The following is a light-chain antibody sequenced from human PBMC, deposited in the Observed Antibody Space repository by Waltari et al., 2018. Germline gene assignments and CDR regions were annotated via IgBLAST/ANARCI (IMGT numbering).Light chain of an antibody. Sequence: EIVMTQTPLSLPVTLGQPASISSRSSQRLVHIDGNTYLNWLPQMPGQPPRLLLYEISKRVSGVPDRVSGSGAGTDFTLEITRVEPDDVGIYYCSQTSQFPLTFGQGTRLEIK. V-gene: IGKV2-24*01. CDR1: QRLVHIDGNTY. J-gene: IGKJ5*01. CDR2: EIS. CDR3: SQTSQFPLT.